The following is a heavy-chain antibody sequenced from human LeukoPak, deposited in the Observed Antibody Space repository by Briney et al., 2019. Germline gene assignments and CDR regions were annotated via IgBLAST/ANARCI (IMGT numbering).Heavy chain of an antibody. CDR3: ARAPSGSYGPYYFDY. CDR2: IYPGDSDT. D-gene: IGHD1-26*01. J-gene: IGHJ4*02. CDR1: GYSFTSYW. Sequence: GESLKISCKGSGYSFTSYWIGWVRPMPGKGLEWMGIIYPGDSDTRYSPSFKGQVTISADKSISTAYLQWSSLKASDTAMYYCARAPSGSYGPYYFDYWGQGTLVTVSS. V-gene: IGHV5-51*01.